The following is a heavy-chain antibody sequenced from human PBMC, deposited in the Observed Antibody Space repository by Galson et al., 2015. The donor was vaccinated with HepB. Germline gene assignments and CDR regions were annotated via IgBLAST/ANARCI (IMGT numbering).Heavy chain of an antibody. J-gene: IGHJ5*02. Sequence: SLRLSCAASGFTFSSYAMTWVRQAPRKGLEWVSSISGSGGSTYYADSLKGRFTISRDNSKNTLYLQMNSLRAEDTAVYYCAKEGYSSSPVGWFDPWGQGTLVTVSS. V-gene: IGHV3-23*01. CDR3: AKEGYSSSPVGWFDP. CDR1: GFTFSSYA. CDR2: ISGSGGST. D-gene: IGHD6-6*01.